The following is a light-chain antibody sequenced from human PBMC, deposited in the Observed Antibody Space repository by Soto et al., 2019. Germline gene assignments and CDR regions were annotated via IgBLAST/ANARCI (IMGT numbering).Light chain of an antibody. CDR3: QKYDNAPLT. CDR2: AAY. J-gene: IGKJ4*01. V-gene: IGKV1-27*01. CDR1: QDISTY. Sequence: DIQMTQAPSSLSASVGDRVTITCRARQDISTYLAWYQQKPGKVRKLLISAAYTLQSGVPPRFSGSGSGTDFTLTISSLQPEDVATYYCQKYDNAPLTFGGGTKVEIK.